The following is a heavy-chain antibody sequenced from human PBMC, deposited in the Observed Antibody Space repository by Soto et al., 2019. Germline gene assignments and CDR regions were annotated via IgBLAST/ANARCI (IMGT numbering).Heavy chain of an antibody. CDR2: IYYSGST. D-gene: IGHD3-10*01. Sequence: PSETLSLTCTVSGGSISSCDYYWSWIRQPPGKGLEWIGYIYYSGSTYYNPSLKSRVTISVDTSKNQFSLKLSSVTAAETAVYYCGTSYDTTPNHRVDAFDIWGQGTMVTVSS. J-gene: IGHJ3*02. V-gene: IGHV4-30-4*01. CDR3: GTSYDTTPNHRVDAFDI. CDR1: GGSISSCDYY.